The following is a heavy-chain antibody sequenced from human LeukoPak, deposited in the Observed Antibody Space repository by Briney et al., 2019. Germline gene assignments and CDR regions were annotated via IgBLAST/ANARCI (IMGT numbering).Heavy chain of an antibody. V-gene: IGHV1-2*02. CDR1: GYTVTDYY. J-gene: IGHJ5*02. CDR3: ARDAAISGTSWFDP. D-gene: IGHD6-13*01. CDR2: INPKRGAT. Sequence: GASVKVSCKASGYTVTDYYIHWVRQAPGQGLEWMGWINPKRGATKYAQKFQGRVTMTRDTAISTAYMELSSLTSDDTAVYSCARDAAISGTSWFDPWGQGTLVTVSS.